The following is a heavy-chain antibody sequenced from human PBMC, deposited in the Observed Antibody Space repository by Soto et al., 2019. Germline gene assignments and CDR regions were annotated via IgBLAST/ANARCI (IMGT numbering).Heavy chain of an antibody. J-gene: IGHJ4*02. D-gene: IGHD3-3*01. CDR3: ARGLFGVVIIPDY. V-gene: IGHV3-33*01. CDR2: IWYDGSNK. CDR1: GFTFSSYG. Sequence: GGSLRLSCAASGFTFSSYGMHWVRQAPGKGLEWVAVIWYDGSNKYYADYVKGRFTISRDNSKNTLYLQMNSLRAEDTAVYYCARGLFGVVIIPDYWGQGTLVTVS.